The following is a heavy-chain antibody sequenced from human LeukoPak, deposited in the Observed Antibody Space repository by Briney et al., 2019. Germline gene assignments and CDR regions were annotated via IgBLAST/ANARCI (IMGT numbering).Heavy chain of an antibody. CDR1: GGSIGSYY. J-gene: IGHJ1*01. CDR2: IYYSGST. D-gene: IGHD3-9*01. CDR3: ARGSTWYEIYFQY. Sequence: SETLSLTCTISGGSIGSYYWGWIRQPPGKGLEWIGYIYYSGSTNYNPSLKSRVTMSIGTSKNQLSLKLSSVTTADTAIYYCARGSTWYEIYFQYWGQGTLVTVSS. V-gene: IGHV4-59*01.